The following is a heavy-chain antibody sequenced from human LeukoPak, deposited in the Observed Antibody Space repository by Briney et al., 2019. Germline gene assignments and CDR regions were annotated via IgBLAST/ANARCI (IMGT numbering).Heavy chain of an antibody. CDR2: ITSGSNYI. CDR3: ARDYSSG. D-gene: IGHD6-19*01. J-gene: IGHJ4*02. V-gene: IGHV3-21*01. CDR1: GFTFSDYS. Sequence: GGSLRLSCAGSGFTFSDYSMNWVRQAPGKGLEWVSSITSGSNYIYYADSVKGRFTVSRDNAKSSLYLQMNSLRAEDTAVYYCARDYSSGWGQGTLVTVSS.